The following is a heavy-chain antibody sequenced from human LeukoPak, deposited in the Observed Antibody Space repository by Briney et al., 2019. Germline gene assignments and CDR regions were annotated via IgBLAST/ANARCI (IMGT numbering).Heavy chain of an antibody. Sequence: GASVKVSCKASGYTLTDHYIHWVRQAPGQGLEWMGRINPNSGGTNFAQKFQGRVTMTRDTSISTAYMELSGLRSDDTAMYYCARVMVSLVRGDYFYFDYWAQGTLVTVSS. CDR2: INPNSGGT. D-gene: IGHD3-10*01. CDR1: GYTLTDHY. V-gene: IGHV1-2*06. J-gene: IGHJ4*02. CDR3: ARVMVSLVRGDYFYFDY.